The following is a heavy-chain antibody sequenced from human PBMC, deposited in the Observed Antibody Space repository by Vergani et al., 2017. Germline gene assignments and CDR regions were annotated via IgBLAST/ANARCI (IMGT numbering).Heavy chain of an antibody. J-gene: IGHJ4*02. V-gene: IGHV2-26*01. CDR1: GFSLSNARMG. CDR3: ARNYYDFWSGYYKYYFDY. CDR2: IFSNDEK. Sequence: QVTLKESGPVLVKPTETLTLTCTVSGFSLSNARMGVSWIRQPPGKALEWLAHIFSNDEKSYSTSLKSRLTISKDTSKSQVVLTMTNMDPVDTATYYCARNYYDFWSGYYKYYFDYCGQGTLVTVSS. D-gene: IGHD3-3*01.